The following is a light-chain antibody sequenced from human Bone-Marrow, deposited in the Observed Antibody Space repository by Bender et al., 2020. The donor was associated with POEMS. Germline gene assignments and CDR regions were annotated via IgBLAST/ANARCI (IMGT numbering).Light chain of an antibody. CDR1: SSDVGGYNY. V-gene: IGLV2-14*03. CDR2: DVS. J-gene: IGLJ1*01. Sequence: QSALTQPASVSGSPGQSITISCTGTSSDVGGYNYVSWYQQQPGKAPKLMIYDVSTRPSGISDRFSGSKSGKTASLTISGLQAEDEADYYCCTLVANNNYVFGTGTRVTVL. CDR3: CTLVANNNYV.